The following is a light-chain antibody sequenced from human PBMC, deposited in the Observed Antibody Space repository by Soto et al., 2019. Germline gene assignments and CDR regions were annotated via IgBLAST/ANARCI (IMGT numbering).Light chain of an antibody. CDR2: GAS. V-gene: IGKV3-20*01. CDR3: QQDGSSPST. CDR1: QSVSNNY. J-gene: IGKJ5*01. Sequence: EIVLTQFPGPLSLSPGERSTLSCMASQSVSNNYLAWYQQKPGQAPRLLIYGASIRATGIPDRFSGSGSGTDFTLTIIRLEPEDFAVYYCQQDGSSPSTFGQGTRLENK.